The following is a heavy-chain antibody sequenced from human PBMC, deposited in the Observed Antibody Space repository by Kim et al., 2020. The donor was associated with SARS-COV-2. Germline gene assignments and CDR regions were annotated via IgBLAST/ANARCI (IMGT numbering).Heavy chain of an antibody. V-gene: IGHV3-7*01. D-gene: IGHD3-9*01. Sequence: GGSLRLSCAASGFTFSSYWMSWVRQAPGKGLEWVANIKQDGSEKYYVDSVKGRFTISRDNAKNSLYLQMNSLRAEDTAVYYCAREQIKYYDILTGYYRPPYLGYWGQGTLVAVSS. CDR3: AREQIKYYDILTGYYRPPYLGY. CDR1: GFTFSSYW. CDR2: IKQDGSEK. J-gene: IGHJ4*02.